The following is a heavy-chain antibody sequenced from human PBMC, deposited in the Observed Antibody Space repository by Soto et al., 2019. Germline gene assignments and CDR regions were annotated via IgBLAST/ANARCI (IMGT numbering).Heavy chain of an antibody. V-gene: IGHV3-53*01. CDR2: IYSGGSK. CDR1: GFTVSSNY. D-gene: IGHD1-26*01. J-gene: IGHJ3*02. CDR3: ARGGVGATRIGAVDI. Sequence: GGSLRLSCAASGFTVSSNYMSWVRQAPGKGLEWVSVIYSGGSKYYADSVQGRFTISRANSKNTLYLQRNSLRAEDMAVYSCARGGVGATRIGAVDIWGQGTMVTVSS.